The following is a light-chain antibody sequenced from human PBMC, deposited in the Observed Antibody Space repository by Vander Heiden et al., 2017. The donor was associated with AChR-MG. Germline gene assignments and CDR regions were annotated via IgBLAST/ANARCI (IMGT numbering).Light chain of an antibody. V-gene: IGLV6-57*03. J-gene: IGLJ2*01. CDR3: HSYDSSIVV. CDR1: SGNLANNY. CDR2: EDN. Sequence: NFMLTQPHSVSESPGKTVTISCIRSSGNLANNYVQWYQQRPGSAPTIVIFEDNRRPSGVPDRFSGSIDSSSNSASLTISGLKTEDEADYYCHSYDSSIVVFGGGTKLTVL.